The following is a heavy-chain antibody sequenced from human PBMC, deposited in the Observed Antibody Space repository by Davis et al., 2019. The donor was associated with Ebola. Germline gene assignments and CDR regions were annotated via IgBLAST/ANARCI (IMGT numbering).Heavy chain of an antibody. CDR2: MNPNSGNT. D-gene: IGHD4-17*01. V-gene: IGHV1-8*01. CDR1: GYTFTSYD. J-gene: IGHJ5*02. Sequence: ASVKVSCKASGYTFTSYDINWVRQATGQGLEWMGWMNPNSGNTGYAQKFQGRVTMTRNTSISTAYMELRSLRSDDTAVYYCARDQHDYGDYNWFDPWGQGTLVTVSS. CDR3: ARDQHDYGDYNWFDP.